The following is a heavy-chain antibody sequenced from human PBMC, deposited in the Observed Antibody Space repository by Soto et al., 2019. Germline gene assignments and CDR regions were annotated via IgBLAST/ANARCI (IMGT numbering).Heavy chain of an antibody. CDR1: GFSLSTSGVG. CDR3: SHNGGRTKGGTYVGGSYRHNWFDP. D-gene: IGHD3-16*02. J-gene: IGHJ5*02. Sequence: QITLKESGPTLVKPTQTLTLTCTFSGFSLSTSGVGVGWIRQPPGKDLEGLALIYWDDDKRYSPSLRSRLTIPTDTSKNQVVLTMTNMDPVDTATSCCSHNGGRTKGGTYVGGSYRHNWFDPWGQGTLVTVSS. CDR2: IYWDDDK. V-gene: IGHV2-5*02.